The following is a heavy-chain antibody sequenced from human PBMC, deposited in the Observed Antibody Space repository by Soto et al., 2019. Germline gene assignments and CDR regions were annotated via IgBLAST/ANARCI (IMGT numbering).Heavy chain of an antibody. CDR1: GGSFSGYY. J-gene: IGHJ3*02. CDR2: INHSGST. CDR3: ARGAIKLMVRGVIRAFDI. D-gene: IGHD3-10*01. V-gene: IGHV4-34*01. Sequence: SETLSLTCAVYGGSFSGYYWSWIRQPPGKGLEWIGEINHSGSTNYNPSLKSRVTISVDTSKNQFSLKLSSVTAADTAVYYCARGAIKLMVRGVIRAFDIWGQGTMVTVSS.